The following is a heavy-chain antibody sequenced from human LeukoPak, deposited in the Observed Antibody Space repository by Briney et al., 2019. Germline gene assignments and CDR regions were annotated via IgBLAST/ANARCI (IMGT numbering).Heavy chain of an antibody. CDR2: INYHGSEN. J-gene: IGHJ4*02. Sequence: PGTSLRLSCASSGFTFSTYGMHWVRQAPGKGLEWVANINYHGSENYLVDSVKGRFTISRDNAKNSLFLQMNSLRGEDTAVYYCTRGDPDYWGQGTLVTVSS. CDR1: GFTFSTYG. V-gene: IGHV3-7*01. CDR3: TRGDPDY. D-gene: IGHD2-21*02.